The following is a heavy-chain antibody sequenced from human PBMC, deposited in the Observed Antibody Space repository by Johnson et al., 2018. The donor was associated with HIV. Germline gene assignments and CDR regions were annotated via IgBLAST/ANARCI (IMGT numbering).Heavy chain of an antibody. CDR2: ISSRGSSI. CDR3: ARDGGVAAAVGVVAFDI. V-gene: IGHV3-11*04. CDR1: GFTFSDYY. Sequence: VQLVESGGGLVKPGGSLRLSCAASGFTFSDYYMNWIRQAPGKGLEWVSYISSRGSSIYYAASVKGRFTISRDNAENSLYLQMNSLRAEDTAVYYCARDGGVAAAVGVVAFDIWGQGTLVTVSS. D-gene: IGHD6-13*01. J-gene: IGHJ3*02.